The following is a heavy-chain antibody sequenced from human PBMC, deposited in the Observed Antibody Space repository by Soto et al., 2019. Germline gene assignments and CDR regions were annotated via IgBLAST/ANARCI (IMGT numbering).Heavy chain of an antibody. CDR3: ARTTGSRSLDV. CDR2: IYSSGST. Sequence: QVQVQESGPGLVKPSETLSLTATVSGASFSNTGFYWSWIRQPPGKGLEWIGYIYSSGSTTYNSSLKSRATIALDTSKIQVSLNLTSVTAADTAIYYCARTTGSRSLDVWGHGTMVSVSS. CDR1: GASFSNTGFY. V-gene: IGHV4-61*08. J-gene: IGHJ3*01. D-gene: IGHD3-9*01.